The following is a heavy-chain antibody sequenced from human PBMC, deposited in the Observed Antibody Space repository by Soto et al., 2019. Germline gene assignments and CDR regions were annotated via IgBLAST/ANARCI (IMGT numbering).Heavy chain of an antibody. CDR2: IYYSGST. V-gene: IGHV4-39*01. Sequence: QLQLQESGPGLVKPSETLSLTCTVSGGSISSSSYYWGWIRQPPGKGLEWIGSIYYSGSTYYNPSLKSRVTISVDTSKNQFSLKLSSVTAADTAVYYCARLVPTAHPFDYWGQGTLVTVSS. J-gene: IGHJ4*02. D-gene: IGHD6-6*01. CDR3: ARLVPTAHPFDY. CDR1: GGSISSSSYY.